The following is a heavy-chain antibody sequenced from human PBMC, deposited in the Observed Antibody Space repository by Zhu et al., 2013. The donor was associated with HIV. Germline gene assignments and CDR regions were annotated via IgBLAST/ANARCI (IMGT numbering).Heavy chain of an antibody. J-gene: IGHJ3*02. D-gene: IGHD1-26*01. Sequence: QVQLQQWGAGLLKPSETLSLTCAVYGGSFSGYYWSWIRQPPGKGLEWIGEINHLGITNYNPSLKSRVTISVDTSKNHFSLKLSSVTAADTAVYYCARVSGTYGAVDIWGQGTMVTVSS. CDR1: GGSFSGYY. V-gene: IGHV4-34*01. CDR2: INHLGIT. CDR3: ARVSGTYGAVDI.